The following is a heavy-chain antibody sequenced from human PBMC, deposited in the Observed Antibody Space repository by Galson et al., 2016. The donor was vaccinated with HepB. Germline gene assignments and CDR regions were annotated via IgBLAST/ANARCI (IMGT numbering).Heavy chain of an antibody. D-gene: IGHD4-17*01. J-gene: IGHJ4*02. CDR3: ARSNDYGDYYFDY. CDR1: GFTFSSYS. V-gene: IGHV3-21*01. Sequence: SLRLSCAASGFTFSSYSMNWVRQAPGKGLEWVSSISSSSSSIYYADSVKGRFTISRDNAKNSLYLQMNSLRAEDTAVYYCARSNDYGDYYFDYWGQGTLVTVSS. CDR2: ISSSSSSI.